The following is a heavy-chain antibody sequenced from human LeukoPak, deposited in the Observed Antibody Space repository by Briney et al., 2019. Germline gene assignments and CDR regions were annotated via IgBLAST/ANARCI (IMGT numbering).Heavy chain of an antibody. J-gene: IGHJ4*02. D-gene: IGHD5-18*01. V-gene: IGHV4-59*08. CDR1: GGSSSSSY. CDR3: ARGHGYSYANGGIDY. Sequence: TSETLSLTCTVSGGSSSSSYWSWIRQPPGKGLEWIGYIHNTGSTNYNPSLKSRVTMSVDMSKNQFSLNLTTVTAADTAVYYCARGHGYSYANGGIDYWGQGTLVTVSS. CDR2: IHNTGST.